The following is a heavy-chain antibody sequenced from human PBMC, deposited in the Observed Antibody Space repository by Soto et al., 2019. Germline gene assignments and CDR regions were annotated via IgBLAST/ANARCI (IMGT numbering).Heavy chain of an antibody. V-gene: IGHV4-34*01. CDR3: ARGRGYYYYMDV. D-gene: IGHD3-10*01. Sequence: SESLSLTCAVYGGSFSGYYWSWIRQPPGKGLEWIGEIKHRGSTNYNPSLKSRVTISVDTSKNQFSLKLSSVTAADTAVYYCARGRGYYYYMDVWGNGTTVTHSS. CDR1: GGSFSGYY. J-gene: IGHJ6*03. CDR2: IKHRGST.